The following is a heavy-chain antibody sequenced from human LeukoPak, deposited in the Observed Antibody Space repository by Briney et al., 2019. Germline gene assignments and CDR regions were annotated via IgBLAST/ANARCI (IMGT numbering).Heavy chain of an antibody. CDR1: GGSISSSDFY. J-gene: IGHJ3*02. CDR3: ARDLGGYSYDSAFDI. Sequence: PSETLSLACTVSGGSISSSDFYWSWIRQPPGKGPEWIGYIYHSGSTYYNPSLKSRVTISVDRSKNQFSLKLSSVTAADTAVYYCARDLGGYSYDSAFDIWGQGTMVTVSS. D-gene: IGHD5-18*01. CDR2: IYHSGST. V-gene: IGHV4-30-2*01.